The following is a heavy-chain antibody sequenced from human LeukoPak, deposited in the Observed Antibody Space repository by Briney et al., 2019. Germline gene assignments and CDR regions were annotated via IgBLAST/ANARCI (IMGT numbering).Heavy chain of an antibody. J-gene: IGHJ4*02. V-gene: IGHV3-53*01. CDR1: GFTVSSNY. D-gene: IGHD3-10*01. Sequence: PGGSLRLSCAASGFTVSSNYMSWVRQAPGKGLEWVSVIYSGGSTYYADSVKGRFTISRDNSKNTLYLQMNSLRAEDTAVYYCAKDLCFVNSYYFDYWGQGTLVTVSS. CDR3: AKDLCFVNSYYFDY. CDR2: IYSGGST.